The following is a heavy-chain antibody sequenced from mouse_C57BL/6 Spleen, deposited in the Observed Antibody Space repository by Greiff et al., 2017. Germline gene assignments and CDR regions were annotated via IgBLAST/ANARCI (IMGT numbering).Heavy chain of an antibody. J-gene: IGHJ3*01. CDR2: IDPEDGET. CDR1: GFNIKDYY. Sequence: EVKLMESGAELVKPGASVKLSCTASGFNIKDYYMHWVKQRTEQGLEWIGRIDPEDGETKYAPKFQGKATVTADTSSNTAYLQLSSLTSEDTAVYYCARITTVEGPWFAYWGQGTLVTVSA. CDR3: ARITTVEGPWFAY. D-gene: IGHD1-1*01. V-gene: IGHV14-2*01.